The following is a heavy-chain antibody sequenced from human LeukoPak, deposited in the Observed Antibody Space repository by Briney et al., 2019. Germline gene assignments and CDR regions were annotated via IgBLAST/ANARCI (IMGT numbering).Heavy chain of an antibody. D-gene: IGHD4-17*01. CDR3: TPTPSLYGDYRDY. Sequence: GGSLRLSCAASGFTFSSYEMNWVRQAPGKGLEWVGRIKSKTDGGTTDYAAPVKGRFTISRDDSKNTLYLQMNSLKTEDTAVYYCTPTPSLYGDYRDYWGQGTLVTVSS. CDR2: IKSKTDGGTT. CDR1: GFTFSSYE. V-gene: IGHV3-15*01. J-gene: IGHJ4*02.